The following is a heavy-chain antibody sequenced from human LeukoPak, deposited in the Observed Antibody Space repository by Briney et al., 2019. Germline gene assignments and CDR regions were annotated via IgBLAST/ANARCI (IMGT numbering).Heavy chain of an antibody. CDR1: GFTFSSYS. J-gene: IGHJ4*02. CDR2: ISSSSSYI. CDR3: ARDGTIFGVTGYFDY. V-gene: IGHV3-21*01. Sequence: GGSLRLSCAASGFTFSSYSMNWVRQAPGKGLEWVSSISSSSSYIYYADSVKGRFTISRDNAKNSLYLQMNSLRAGDTAVYYCARDGTIFGVTGYFDYWGQGTLVTVSS. D-gene: IGHD3-3*01.